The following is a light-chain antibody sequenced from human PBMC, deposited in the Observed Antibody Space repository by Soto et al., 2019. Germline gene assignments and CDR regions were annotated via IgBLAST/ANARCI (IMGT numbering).Light chain of an antibody. J-gene: IGKJ3*01. V-gene: IGKV1-39*01. CDR1: QSITTY. CDR3: QQGSSTPFT. CDR2: AAS. Sequence: DIQMTQSPSSLSASVGDRVTITCRASQSITTYLNWYQHKPGKAPKLLICAASSLPSGVPSRFSGSGSGTEFTLTISSLQPDDAATYYCQQGSSTPFTFGHGTKVDI.